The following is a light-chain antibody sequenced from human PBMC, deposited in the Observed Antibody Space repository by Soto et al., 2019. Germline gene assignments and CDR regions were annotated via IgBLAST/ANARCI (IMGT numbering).Light chain of an antibody. Sequence: IQMTQSPSSLSASVGDRVTITCQASQDITKNLNWYQQNPGKALKLLIYDASSLQTGVPSRFSGSGSATHFTFTISSLQPEDVATYYCQQYDNLLPITFGQGTRLEIK. CDR1: QDITKN. J-gene: IGKJ5*01. CDR3: QQYDNLLPIT. CDR2: DAS. V-gene: IGKV1-33*01.